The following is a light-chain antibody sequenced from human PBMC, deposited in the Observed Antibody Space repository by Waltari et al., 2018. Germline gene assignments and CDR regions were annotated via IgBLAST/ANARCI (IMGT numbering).Light chain of an antibody. J-gene: IGLJ1*01. CDR3: CSYAGTSP. Sequence: QSALTQPRPVSGSPGQSVTISCTGASTNIGGYNYFSWYQQHPGKAPKLIIYDVTKRPSGVPDRFSGSKSGDTASLTISGLQAEDEADYYCCSYAGTSPFGTGTKVTVL. V-gene: IGLV2-11*01. CDR1: STNIGGYNY. CDR2: DVT.